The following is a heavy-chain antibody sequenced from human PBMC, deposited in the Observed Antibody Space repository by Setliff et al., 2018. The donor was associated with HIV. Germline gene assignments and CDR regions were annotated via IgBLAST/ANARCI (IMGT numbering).Heavy chain of an antibody. CDR3: ARRHGSGSLDAFDI. Sequence: PSETLSLTCTVSGDSISSSAYYWGWIRQPPGKGLEWIGSMHNSGSTYYNPSLKSRVTVSVDTSKNQFSLKLSSVTAADTAVYYCARRHGSGSLDAFDIWGQGTMVTVS. CDR2: MHNSGST. J-gene: IGHJ3*02. V-gene: IGHV4-39*07. CDR1: GDSISSSAYY. D-gene: IGHD3-10*01.